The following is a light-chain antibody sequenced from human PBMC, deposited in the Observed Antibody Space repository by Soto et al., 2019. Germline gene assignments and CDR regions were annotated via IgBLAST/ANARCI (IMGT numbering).Light chain of an antibody. CDR1: QSVSSTF. CDR3: QQYGLSPYT. V-gene: IGKV3-20*01. J-gene: IGKJ2*01. CDR2: GAS. Sequence: EIVLTQSPGTPSLSPGERATLSCRASQSVSSTFLAWFQQRPGQAPRLLIYGASSRATGIPDRFSGSGSGTDFTLTISRLEPEDFAVYYCQQYGLSPYTFGQGTKLEIK.